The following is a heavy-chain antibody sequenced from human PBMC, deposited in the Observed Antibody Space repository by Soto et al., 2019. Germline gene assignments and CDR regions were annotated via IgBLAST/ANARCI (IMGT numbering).Heavy chain of an antibody. J-gene: IGHJ4*02. D-gene: IGHD5-18*01. CDR2: IYPGGST. CDR1: VFTISNTY. V-gene: IGHV3-66*01. CDR3: ARSYSYPYYFDY. Sequence: HHAGSMRLSCAASVFTISNTYINWARQAPGKGLEWVSVIYPGGSTYYADSVKGRFTISRDNSKNTLYFEMNSLRAEDAAVYYCARSYSYPYYFDYWGQGTPVTVSS.